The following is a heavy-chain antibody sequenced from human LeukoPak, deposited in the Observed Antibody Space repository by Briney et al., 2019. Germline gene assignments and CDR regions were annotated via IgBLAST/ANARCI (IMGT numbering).Heavy chain of an antibody. D-gene: IGHD3-22*01. CDR2: IYYSGRT. Sequence: SETLSLTCAVSGDSISSNYWSWIRQPPGKGLEWIGYIYYSGRTNYNPSLKSRVTISVDTSKTQFSLKLSSVTAADTAVYYCARYRVSSGYVFDEWGQGTLVSVSS. J-gene: IGHJ4*02. V-gene: IGHV4-59*01. CDR3: ARYRVSSGYVFDE. CDR1: GDSISSNY.